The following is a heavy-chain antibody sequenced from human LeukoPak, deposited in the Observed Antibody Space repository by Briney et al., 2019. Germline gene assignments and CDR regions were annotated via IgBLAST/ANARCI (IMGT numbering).Heavy chain of an antibody. CDR1: GYTFTSYF. Sequence: ASVKVSCKASGYTFTSYFLHWVRQAPGQGLEWMGIINPSTGSTTYAQKFQGRVTLTRDTSTRTVYMELSSLRSEDTAVYYCARVLGGLAFRTFDYWGQGTLVTVSS. V-gene: IGHV1-46*01. J-gene: IGHJ4*02. CDR3: ARVLGGLAFRTFDY. CDR2: INPSTGST. D-gene: IGHD3-16*01.